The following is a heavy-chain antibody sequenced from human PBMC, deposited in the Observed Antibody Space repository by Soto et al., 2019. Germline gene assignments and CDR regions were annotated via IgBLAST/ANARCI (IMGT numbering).Heavy chain of an antibody. CDR3: ANEIRPNDY. CDR2: ISISGGNT. D-gene: IGHD4-17*01. V-gene: IGHV3-23*01. CDR1: GLPFSSHA. J-gene: IGHJ4*02. Sequence: EVQLLESGGGLVQPGGSLRLSCAASGLPFSSHAMSWVRQAPGKGLEWVSSISISGGNTYYADSVRGRFTISREDSKNTLYLHMNSLTAEDTAIYYCANEIRPNDYWGQGTLVTVSS.